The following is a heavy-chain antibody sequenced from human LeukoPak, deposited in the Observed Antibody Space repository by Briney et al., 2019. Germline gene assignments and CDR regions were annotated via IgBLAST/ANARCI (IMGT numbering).Heavy chain of an antibody. D-gene: IGHD2-15*01. CDR3: ARVFPHRLPEKNFDY. CDR1: GYTFTSYG. J-gene: IGHJ4*02. V-gene: IGHV1-18*01. Sequence: ASVKVSCKASGYTFTSYGISWVRQAPGQGLEWMGWISAYNGNTNYAQKLQGRVTMTTDTSTSTAYMELRSLRSDDTAGYYCARVFPHRLPEKNFDYWGQGTLVTVSS. CDR2: ISAYNGNT.